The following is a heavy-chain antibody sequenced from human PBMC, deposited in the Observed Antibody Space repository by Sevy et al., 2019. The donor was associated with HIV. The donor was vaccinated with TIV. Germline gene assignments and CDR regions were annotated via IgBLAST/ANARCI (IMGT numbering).Heavy chain of an antibody. J-gene: IGHJ4*02. CDR1: GGSISSYY. CDR3: ARIDYYGSSGYFDY. Sequence: SETLSLTCTVSGGSISSYYWSWIRQPPGKGLEWIGDIYYSGRTNYNPSLKSRVTISVDTSKNQFSLQLSSVTAADTAVYYCARIDYYGSSGYFDYWGQGTLVTVSS. D-gene: IGHD3-22*01. CDR2: IYYSGRT. V-gene: IGHV4-59*01.